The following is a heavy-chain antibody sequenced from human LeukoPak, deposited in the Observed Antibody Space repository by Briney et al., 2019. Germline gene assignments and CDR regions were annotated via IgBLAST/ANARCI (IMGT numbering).Heavy chain of an antibody. D-gene: IGHD5-18*01. Sequence: GGSLRLSCAASGFTFSSYGMHWVRQAPGKGLEWVAVIWYDGSNKYYADSVKGRFTISRDNAKNSLYLQMNSLRAEDTAVYYCARGGYSYPDWGQGTLVTVSS. CDR2: IWYDGSNK. V-gene: IGHV3-33*01. J-gene: IGHJ4*02. CDR3: ARGGYSYPD. CDR1: GFTFSSYG.